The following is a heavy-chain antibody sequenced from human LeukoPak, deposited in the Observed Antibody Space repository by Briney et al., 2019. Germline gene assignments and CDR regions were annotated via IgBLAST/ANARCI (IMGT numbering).Heavy chain of an antibody. J-gene: IGHJ4*02. D-gene: IGHD3-22*01. V-gene: IGHV3-33*01. CDR3: ARDGSAYYNENTGFRGEFDS. CDR2: IWFDGSNK. CDR1: GFTFSNYV. Sequence: GRSLRLSCAASGFTFSNYVMHWVRQAPGKGLEWVAVIWFDGSNKYYADSVKGRFTISRDNAKNSVYLQMNSLRAEDAAVYYCARDGSAYYNENTGFRGEFDSWGQGALVIVSS.